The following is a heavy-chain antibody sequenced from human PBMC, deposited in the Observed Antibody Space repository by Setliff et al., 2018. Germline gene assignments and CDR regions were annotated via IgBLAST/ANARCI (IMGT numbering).Heavy chain of an antibody. CDR3: AKEWKNDAFDI. J-gene: IGHJ3*02. CDR2: ISWNSGSI. D-gene: IGHD1-1*01. CDR1: GFTFDDYA. V-gene: IGHV3-9*03. Sequence: GGSLRLSCAASGFTFDDYAMHWVRQAPGKGLEWVSGISWNSGSIGYADSVKDRFTISRDNAKNSRYLQMNSRRAEDMALYYCAKEWKNDAFDIWGQGTMVTVSS.